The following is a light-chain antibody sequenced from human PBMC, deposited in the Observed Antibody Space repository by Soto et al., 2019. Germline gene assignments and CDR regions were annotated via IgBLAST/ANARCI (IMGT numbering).Light chain of an antibody. J-gene: IGKJ5*01. CDR1: ETIYRY. V-gene: IGKV3-11*01. CDR3: QQRSNWPPLT. CDR2: DAS. Sequence: EIVLTQSPATLSLSPGESATLSCRASETIYRYLGWYQQKPGQAPRLLISDASFRATGVPDRFNGSGSGTDFTLTIRSLEPEDFAVYYCQQRSNWPPLTFGQGTRREIK.